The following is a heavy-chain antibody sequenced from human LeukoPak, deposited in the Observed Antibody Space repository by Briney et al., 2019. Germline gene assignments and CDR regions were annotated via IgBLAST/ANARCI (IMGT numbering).Heavy chain of an antibody. V-gene: IGHV3-30*04. J-gene: IGHJ4*02. Sequence: GGSLRLSCAASGFTFSSYAMHWVRQAPGKGLEWVAVISYDGSNKYYADSVKGRFTISRDNSKNTLYLQMSSLRAEDTAVYYCARWGTLIIAAASPGFRYWGQGTLVTVSS. CDR2: ISYDGSNK. CDR3: ARWGTLIIAAASPGFRY. CDR1: GFTFSSYA. D-gene: IGHD6-13*01.